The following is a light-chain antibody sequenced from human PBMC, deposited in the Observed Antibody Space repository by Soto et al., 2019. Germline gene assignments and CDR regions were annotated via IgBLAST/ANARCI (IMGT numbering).Light chain of an antibody. CDR2: SNN. V-gene: IGLV1-44*01. J-gene: IGLJ1*01. CDR1: SSNIGSNT. CDR3: AAWDDSLNGLYV. Sequence: QAVVTQPPSASGTPGQRVTISCSGSSSNIGSNTVNWYQQLPGTAPKLLIYSNNQRPSGVPDRFSGSKSGTPASLAISGLQSEDGTDYYCAAWDDSLNGLYVFGTGTKLTVL.